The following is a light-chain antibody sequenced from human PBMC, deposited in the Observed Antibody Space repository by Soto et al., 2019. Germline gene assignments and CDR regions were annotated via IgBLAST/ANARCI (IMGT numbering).Light chain of an antibody. J-gene: IGLJ2*01. CDR1: SSNIGNNS. CDR2: DNN. CDR3: GTWDSSLSAVV. Sequence: QSVLTQPPSVSAAPGQKVTISCSGSSSNIGNNSVSWYQQLPGTAPKLLIYDNNKRPSGIPDRFSGSKSGTSATLGSTGLQTGDEADYYCGTWDSSLSAVVFGGGTKLTVL. V-gene: IGLV1-51*01.